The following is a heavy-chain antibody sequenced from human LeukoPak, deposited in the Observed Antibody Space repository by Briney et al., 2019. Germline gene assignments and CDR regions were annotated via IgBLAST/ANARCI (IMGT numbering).Heavy chain of an antibody. V-gene: IGHV3-23*01. Sequence: PGGSLRLSCTASGFTFSSYAMNWVRQAPGKGLEWVSGIGAGGTFTYYADSVKGRFTISRDNAKNSLYLQMNSLRAEDTAVYYCARSAGTWFDPWGQGTLVTVSS. D-gene: IGHD1-1*01. CDR1: GFTFSSYA. CDR2: IGAGGTFT. J-gene: IGHJ5*02. CDR3: ARSAGTWFDP.